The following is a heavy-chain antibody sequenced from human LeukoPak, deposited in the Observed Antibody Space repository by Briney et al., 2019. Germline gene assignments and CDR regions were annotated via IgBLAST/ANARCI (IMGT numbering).Heavy chain of an antibody. CDR2: ISYDGSNK. D-gene: IGHD6-19*01. CDR3: AKDNSGPVDY. V-gene: IGHV3-30*18. J-gene: IGHJ4*02. CDR1: GFTFSSYG. Sequence: QPGGSLRLSCAASGFTFSSYGMHWVRQAPGKGLEWVAVISYDGSNKYYADSVKGRFTISRDNSKNTLYLQMNSLRAEDTAVYYCAKDNSGPVDYWGQGTLVTVSS.